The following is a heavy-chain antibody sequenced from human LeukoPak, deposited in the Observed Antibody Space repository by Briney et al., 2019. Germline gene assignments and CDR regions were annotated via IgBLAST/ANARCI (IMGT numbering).Heavy chain of an antibody. CDR2: INPNRGGT. Sequence: GASVKVSCKASGYTFTGYYMHWVRQAPGQGLEWMGWINPNRGGTNYAQKFQGRVTMTRDTSISTAYMELSRLRSDDTAVYYCARGLSWSHFDYWGQGTLVTVSS. D-gene: IGHD1-26*01. CDR1: GYTFTGYY. J-gene: IGHJ4*02. V-gene: IGHV1-2*02. CDR3: ARGLSWSHFDY.